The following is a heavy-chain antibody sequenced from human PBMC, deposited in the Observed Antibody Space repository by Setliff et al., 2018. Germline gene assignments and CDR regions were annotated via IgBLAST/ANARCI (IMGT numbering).Heavy chain of an antibody. Sequence: ASVKVSCKASGFTFKTYSFSWIRQAPGQGLEWVGWISGYNGNTIYAQNFQDRVTMTTHTSTSTAYMELRSLRSDDTAVYYCARHGDASFYYDILTGHSPPYYFDYWGQGTLVTVSS. J-gene: IGHJ4*02. CDR3: ARHGDASFYYDILTGHSPPYYFDY. V-gene: IGHV1-18*01. CDR2: ISGYNGNT. CDR1: GFTFKTYS. D-gene: IGHD3-9*01.